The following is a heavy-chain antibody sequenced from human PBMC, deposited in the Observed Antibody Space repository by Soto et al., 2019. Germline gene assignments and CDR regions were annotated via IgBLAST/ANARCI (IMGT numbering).Heavy chain of an antibody. CDR3: ARPSAYCGGDCYSRYYYYYGMDV. Sequence: SVKVSCKASGGTFSSYAISWVRQAPGQGLEWMGGIIPIFGTANYAQKFQGRVTITADESTSTAYMELSSLRSEDTAVYYCARPSAYCGGDCYSRYYYYYGMDVWGQGTTVTVSS. CDR1: GGTFSSYA. J-gene: IGHJ6*02. CDR2: IIPIFGTA. D-gene: IGHD2-21*02. V-gene: IGHV1-69*01.